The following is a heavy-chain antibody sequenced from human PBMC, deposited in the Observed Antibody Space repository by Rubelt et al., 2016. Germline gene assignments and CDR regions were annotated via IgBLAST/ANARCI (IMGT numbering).Heavy chain of an antibody. CDR1: GYTFTSYG. CDR3: ARLVGRSTSRTAYYYYYYMDV. Sequence: QVQLVQSGAEVKKPGASVKVSCKASGYTFTSYGISWVRQAPGQGLEWMGWISAYNGNTNYAQNLQGRVTMTTDTATSTAYMELRSLRSDDTAVYYCARLVGRSTSRTAYYYYYYMDVWGKGTTVTVSS. CDR2: ISAYNGNT. J-gene: IGHJ6*03. V-gene: IGHV1-18*01. D-gene: IGHD2-2*01.